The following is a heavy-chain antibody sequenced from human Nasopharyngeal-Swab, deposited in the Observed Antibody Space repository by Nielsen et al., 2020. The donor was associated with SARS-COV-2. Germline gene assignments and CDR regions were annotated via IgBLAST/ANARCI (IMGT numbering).Heavy chain of an antibody. CDR3: AREGYSSSSLYYYYYYMDV. CDR1: GGPISSYY. J-gene: IGHJ6*03. CDR2: IYYSGST. D-gene: IGHD6-6*01. Sequence: SETLSLICTVSGGPISSYYWSWIRQPPGKGLEWIGYIYYSGSTNYNPSLKSRVTISVDTSKNQFSLKLSSVTAADTAVYYRAREGYSSSSLYYYYYYMDVWGKGTTVTVSS. V-gene: IGHV4-59*01.